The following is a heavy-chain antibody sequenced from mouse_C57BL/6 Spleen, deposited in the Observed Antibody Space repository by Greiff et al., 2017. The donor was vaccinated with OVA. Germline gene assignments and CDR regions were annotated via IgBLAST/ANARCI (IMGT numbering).Heavy chain of an antibody. CDR3: ARKGDYSHTGARDY. J-gene: IGHJ4*01. CDR1: GFSLTSYG. CDR2: IWSGGST. V-gene: IGHV2-2*01. Sequence: VKLVASGPGLVQPSQSLSITCTVSGFSLTSYGVHWVRQSPGKGLEWLGVIWSGGSTDYNAAFISRLSISKDNSKSQVFFKMNSLQADDTAIYYCARKGDYSHTGARDYWGQGTSVTVSS. D-gene: IGHD2-12*01.